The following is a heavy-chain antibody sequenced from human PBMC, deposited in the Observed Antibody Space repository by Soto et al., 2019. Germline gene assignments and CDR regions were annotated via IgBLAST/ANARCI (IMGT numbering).Heavy chain of an antibody. CDR1: GGSVSSDGYY. J-gene: IGHJ4*01. V-gene: IGHV4-31*03. D-gene: IGHD2-15*01. Sequence: SETLSLTCTVSGGSVSSDGYYWNWIRQHPEKGLEWIGYIYYTGGTYYNPSLKSRVSISIDTSKNQFSLTLSSVTAADTAVYYCARGSRYCSGGNCYSLLFDYWGQGTLVTVSS. CDR2: IYYTGGT. CDR3: ARGSRYCSGGNCYSLLFDY.